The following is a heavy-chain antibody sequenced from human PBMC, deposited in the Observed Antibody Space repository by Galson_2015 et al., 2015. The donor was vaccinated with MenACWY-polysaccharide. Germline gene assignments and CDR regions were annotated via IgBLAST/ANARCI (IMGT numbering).Heavy chain of an antibody. CDR2: INGDASST. Sequence: SLRLSCAASGLTFSNNWIHWIRHAPGEGLVWVSRINGDASSTAYADSVKGRFTISRDNAKNTLYLQMNSLKVEDTAVYYCVGHLGRAGTGAYGMDAWGQGTTVTVSS. CDR3: VGHLGRAGTGAYGMDA. D-gene: IGHD7-27*01. V-gene: IGHV3-74*01. CDR1: GLTFSNNW. J-gene: IGHJ6*02.